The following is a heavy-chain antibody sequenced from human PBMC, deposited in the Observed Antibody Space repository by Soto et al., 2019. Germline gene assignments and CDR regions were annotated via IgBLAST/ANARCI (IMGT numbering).Heavy chain of an antibody. CDR1: GFTVSSNY. Sequence: EVQLVETGGGLIQPGGSLRLSCAASGFTVSSNYMSWVRQAPGKGLEWVSVIYSGGSTYYADSVQGRFTISRDNSKNTLYLQMNSLRAEDTAVYYCARAEQWLVRGFDYWGQGTLVTVSS. D-gene: IGHD6-19*01. J-gene: IGHJ4*02. V-gene: IGHV3-53*02. CDR3: ARAEQWLVRGFDY. CDR2: IYSGGST.